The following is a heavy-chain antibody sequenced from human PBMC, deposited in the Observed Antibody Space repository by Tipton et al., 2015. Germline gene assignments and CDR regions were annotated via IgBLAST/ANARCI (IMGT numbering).Heavy chain of an antibody. Sequence: LSLTCTASGGSIRSSSYYWGWIRQPPGKGLEWIGSIYFSGSTYYSPSLTSRVTISMDASKNQLSLKLSSVTATDTAVYYCARARGLRAGLVDSWGQGTLVTVSS. V-gene: IGHV4-39*01. D-gene: IGHD3/OR15-3a*01. CDR2: IYFSGST. J-gene: IGHJ4*02. CDR3: ARARGLRAGLVDS. CDR1: GGSIRSSSYY.